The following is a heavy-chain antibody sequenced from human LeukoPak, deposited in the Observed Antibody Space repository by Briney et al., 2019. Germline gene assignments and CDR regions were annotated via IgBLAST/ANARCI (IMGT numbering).Heavy chain of an antibody. CDR1: GFTFSSSW. V-gene: IGHV3-7*01. J-gene: IGHJ4*02. CDR3: ARGGLDGWIHLWPSSHFGY. Sequence: PGGSLRLSCAASGFTFSSSWMNWVRQAPGKGLVWVANIKQDGSETYYVDSVKGRFTISRDNARNSLYLQMSSLRVEDTAVYYCARGGLDGWIHLWPSSHFGYWGQGTLVTVSS. CDR2: IKQDGSET. D-gene: IGHD5-18*01.